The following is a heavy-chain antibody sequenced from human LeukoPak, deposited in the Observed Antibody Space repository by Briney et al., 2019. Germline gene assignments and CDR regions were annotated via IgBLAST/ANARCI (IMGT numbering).Heavy chain of an antibody. CDR1: GGTFSSYA. D-gene: IGHD4-17*01. Sequence: SVKVSCKASGGTFSSYAISWVRQAPGQGLEWMGRIIPIFGTANYAQKFQGRVTITTDESTSTAYMELSSLRSEDTAVYYCAREAAGDYLPGHWGQGTLVAVSS. CDR3: AREAAGDYLPGH. CDR2: IIPIFGTA. V-gene: IGHV1-69*05. J-gene: IGHJ4*02.